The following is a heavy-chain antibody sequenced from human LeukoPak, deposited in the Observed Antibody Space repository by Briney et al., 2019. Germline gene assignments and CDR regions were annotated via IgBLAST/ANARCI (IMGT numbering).Heavy chain of an antibody. CDR3: AKDEYCSSTSCQHYYYYYMDV. V-gene: IGHV3-30*02. CDR2: IRYDGSNK. Sequence: GGSLRLSCAASGFTFSSYGMHWVRQAPGKGLEWVAFIRYDGSNKYYADSVKGRFTISRDNSKNTLCLQMNSLRAEDTAVYYCAKDEYCSSTSCQHYYYYYMDVWGKGTTVTVSS. D-gene: IGHD2-2*01. J-gene: IGHJ6*03. CDR1: GFTFSSYG.